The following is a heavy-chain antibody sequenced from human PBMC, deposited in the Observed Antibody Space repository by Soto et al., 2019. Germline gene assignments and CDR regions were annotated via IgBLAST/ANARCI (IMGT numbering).Heavy chain of an antibody. V-gene: IGHV1-69*01. D-gene: IGHD6-19*01. Sequence: QVQLVQSGAEVKQPGSSVKVSCKTSGGTFSTYATYWVRQAPGQGLEWMGAIIPLFSTADYAQKFQGRVTITADESTSTAYMELSSLRSEDTAVYYCARPKGSYSSGYYYFDYWGQGTLVTVSS. CDR3: ARPKGSYSSGYYYFDY. J-gene: IGHJ4*02. CDR2: IIPLFSTA. CDR1: GGTFSTYA.